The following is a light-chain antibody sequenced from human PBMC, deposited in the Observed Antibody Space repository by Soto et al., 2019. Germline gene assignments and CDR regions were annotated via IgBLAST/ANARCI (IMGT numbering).Light chain of an antibody. CDR1: QSVLYSPNNKNY. CDR2: WAS. Sequence: DIVMTQSPDSLAVSLGERATINCKSSQSVLYSPNNKNYLAWYQHKPGQPPKMLIYWASIRESGVPDRFSGSGSGTEFTLTISSPQSEEVAVYYCQQYYTNSWSFGQGTKVEIK. J-gene: IGKJ1*01. CDR3: QQYYTNSWS. V-gene: IGKV4-1*01.